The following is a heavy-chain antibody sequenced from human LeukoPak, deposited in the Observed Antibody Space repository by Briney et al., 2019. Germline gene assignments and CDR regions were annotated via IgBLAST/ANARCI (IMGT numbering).Heavy chain of an antibody. J-gene: IGHJ6*03. CDR3: ARGGGNQFYYYYYMDV. CDR1: GGSISSGGYY. CDR2: IYYSGSN. D-gene: IGHD3-10*01. V-gene: IGHV4-31*03. Sequence: MASQTLSLTCTVSGGSISSGGYYWSWIRQHPGKGLEWIGYIYYSGSNYYNPSLKSRVTISVDTSKNQFSLKLSSVTAADTVVYYCARGGGNQFYYYYYMDVWGKGTTVTVSS.